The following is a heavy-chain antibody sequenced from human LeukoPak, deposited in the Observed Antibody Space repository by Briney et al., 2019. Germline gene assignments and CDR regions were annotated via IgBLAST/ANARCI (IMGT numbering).Heavy chain of an antibody. D-gene: IGHD5/OR15-5a*01. Sequence: SGGSLRLSCAASGFTVSSNYMSWVRQAPGKGLEWVSVIYSGGSTYYGDSVKGRFTISRDKSKNTLYLQMNSLRAEDTAVYYCARDKSVSDWYFGLWGRGTLVTVSS. V-gene: IGHV3-66*01. CDR1: GFTVSSNY. CDR2: IYSGGST. CDR3: ARDKSVSDWYFGL. J-gene: IGHJ2*01.